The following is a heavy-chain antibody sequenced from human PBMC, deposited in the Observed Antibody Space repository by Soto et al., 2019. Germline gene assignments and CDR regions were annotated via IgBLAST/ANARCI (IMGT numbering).Heavy chain of an antibody. CDR3: ARESGYDRGHYYYGMDV. CDR1: GFTFSSYA. J-gene: IGHJ6*02. D-gene: IGHD5-12*01. Sequence: PGGSLRLSCAASGFTFSSYAMHWVRQAPGKGLEWVAVISYDGSNKYYADSVKGRFTISRDNSKNTLYLQMNSLRAEDTAVYYCARESGYDRGHYYYGMDVWGQGTAVTVSS. V-gene: IGHV3-30-3*01. CDR2: ISYDGSNK.